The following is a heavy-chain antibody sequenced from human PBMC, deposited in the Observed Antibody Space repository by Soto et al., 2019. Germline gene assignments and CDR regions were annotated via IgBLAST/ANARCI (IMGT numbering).Heavy chain of an antibody. V-gene: IGHV3-23*01. Sequence: PGGSLRLSCAASGFTFSSYAMSWVRQAPGKGLEWVSAISGSGGTTYYADSVKGRFTISRDNSKNTLYLQMNSLRAEDTAVYYCAKGWYYGGNSLNFDYWGQGTLVTVSS. J-gene: IGHJ4*02. D-gene: IGHD4-17*01. CDR3: AKGWYYGGNSLNFDY. CDR2: ISGSGGTT. CDR1: GFTFSSYA.